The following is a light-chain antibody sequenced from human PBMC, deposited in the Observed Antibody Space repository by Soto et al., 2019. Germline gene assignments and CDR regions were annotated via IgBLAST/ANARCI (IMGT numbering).Light chain of an antibody. J-gene: IGLJ2*01. CDR3: QSYDSSLSGWGV. V-gene: IGLV1-40*01. Sequence: QSVLTQPPSVSGAPGQSGTISCTGSSSNIGAGYDVHWYQQLPGTAPKLLIYGNSNRPSGVPDRFSGSKSGTSASLAITGLQAEDEADYYCQSYDSSLSGWGVFGGGTKLTVL. CDR2: GNS. CDR1: SSNIGAGYD.